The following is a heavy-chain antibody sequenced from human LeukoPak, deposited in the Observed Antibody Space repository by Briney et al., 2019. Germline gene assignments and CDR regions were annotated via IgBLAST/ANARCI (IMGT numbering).Heavy chain of an antibody. V-gene: IGHV1-69*04. CDR2: IIPVLGIA. J-gene: IGHJ2*01. CDR1: GYTFTSYG. CDR3: ARDGSTVTKYWYFDL. Sequence: SVKVSCKASGYTFTSYGISWVRQAPGQGLEWMGRIIPVLGIANYAQKFQGRLTISADKSTTTAYMELSSLRSEDTAVYYCARDGSTVTKYWYFDLWGRGTLVAVSS. D-gene: IGHD4-17*01.